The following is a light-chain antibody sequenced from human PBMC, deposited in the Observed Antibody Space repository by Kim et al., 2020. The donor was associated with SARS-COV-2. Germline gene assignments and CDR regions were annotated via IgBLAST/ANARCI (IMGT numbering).Light chain of an antibody. CDR1: QIVSSN. V-gene: IGKV3-15*01. J-gene: IGKJ2*01. CDR3: QQYNNLTPA. CDR2: GAS. Sequence: EIVMTQSPATLSVSPGERATLSCRASQIVSSNLAWYQQKPGQAPRLLIYGASTRATGIPARFSGSGSGTEFTLTISSLQSKDFAVYYCQQYNNLTPAFGQGTKLEI.